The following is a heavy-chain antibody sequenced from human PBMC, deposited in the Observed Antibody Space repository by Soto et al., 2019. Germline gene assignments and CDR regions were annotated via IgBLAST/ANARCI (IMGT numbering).Heavy chain of an antibody. CDR1: GFTFGDYA. Sequence: GGSLRLSCTASGFTFGDYAMSWVRQAPGKGLEWVGFIRSKAYGGTTEYAASVKGRFTISRDDSKSIAYLQMNSLKTEDTAVYYCTRIPTRRLYYDSSGYYYFDYWGQGTLVTVSS. CDR3: TRIPTRRLYYDSSGYYYFDY. V-gene: IGHV3-49*04. CDR2: IRSKAYGGTT. J-gene: IGHJ4*02. D-gene: IGHD3-22*01.